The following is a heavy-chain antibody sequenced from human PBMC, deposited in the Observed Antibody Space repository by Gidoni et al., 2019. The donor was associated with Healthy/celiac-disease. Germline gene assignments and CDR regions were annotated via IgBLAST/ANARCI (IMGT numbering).Heavy chain of an antibody. CDR1: GFTFSSYG. CDR3: ARVPGRKESGIDY. J-gene: IGHJ4*02. D-gene: IGHD3-3*01. Sequence: QVQLVESGGGVVQPGRSLRLSCAASGFTFSSYGMHWVRQAPGKGREWVAVIWDEGSNKYYADSVKGRFTISRDNSKNTLYLQMNSLRAEDTAVYYCARVPGRKESGIDYWGQGTLVTVSS. CDR2: IWDEGSNK. V-gene: IGHV3-33*01.